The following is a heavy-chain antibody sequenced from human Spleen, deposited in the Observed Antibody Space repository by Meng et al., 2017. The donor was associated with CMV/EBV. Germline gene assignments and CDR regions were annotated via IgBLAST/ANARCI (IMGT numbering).Heavy chain of an antibody. J-gene: IGHJ5*02. D-gene: IGHD6-13*01. Sequence: SGFTFSRYAMHWVRQAPGKGLEWVAVTSYDGSNKYYADSVKGRFTISRDNSKNTLYLQMNSLRAEDTAVYYCARVLAGSPVAAADAWGQGTLVTVSS. V-gene: IGHV3-30*04. CDR2: TSYDGSNK. CDR1: GFTFSRYA. CDR3: ARVLAGSPVAAADA.